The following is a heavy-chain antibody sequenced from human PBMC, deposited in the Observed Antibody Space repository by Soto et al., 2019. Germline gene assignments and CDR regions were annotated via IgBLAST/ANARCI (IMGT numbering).Heavy chain of an antibody. CDR1: GYTFTSYD. D-gene: IGHD3-10*01. CDR3: ARVGVVRGS. V-gene: IGHV1-8*01. Sequence: ASVKVSCKASGYTFTSYDIQWVRQATGQGLEWMGWMNPNSGNTGYAQKFQGRVTMTRNTSISTAYMELSSPRSGDTAVYYCARVGVVRGSWGQGTLVTVSS. CDR2: MNPNSGNT. J-gene: IGHJ4*02.